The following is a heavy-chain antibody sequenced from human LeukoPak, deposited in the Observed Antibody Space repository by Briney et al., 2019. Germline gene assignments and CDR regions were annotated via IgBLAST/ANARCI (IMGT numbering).Heavy chain of an antibody. CDR3: AKDVRFYYYYYMDV. J-gene: IGHJ6*03. V-gene: IGHV3-43*02. CDR2: ISGDGGST. Sequence: GSLRLSCAASGFTLDDFAMQWVRQAPGKGLEWVSLISGDGGSTYYADSVKGRFTISRDNSKNSLYLQMNSLRTEDTALYYCAKDVRFYYYYYMDVWGKGTTVTVSS. CDR1: GFTLDDFA. D-gene: IGHD3-3*01.